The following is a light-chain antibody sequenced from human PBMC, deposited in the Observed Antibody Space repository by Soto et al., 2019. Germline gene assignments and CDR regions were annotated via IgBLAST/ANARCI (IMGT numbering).Light chain of an antibody. CDR2: EVT. J-gene: IGLJ3*02. CDR3: SSYADRNKFL. V-gene: IGLV2-8*01. Sequence: QLVLTQPPSASGSPGQSVTISCTGTSSDVGGYNYVSWYQQHPGKAPKLIIHEVTKRPSGVPDRISGSKSGNTASLTVSGLQAEDEADYYCSSYADRNKFLFGGGTKVTVL. CDR1: SSDVGGYNY.